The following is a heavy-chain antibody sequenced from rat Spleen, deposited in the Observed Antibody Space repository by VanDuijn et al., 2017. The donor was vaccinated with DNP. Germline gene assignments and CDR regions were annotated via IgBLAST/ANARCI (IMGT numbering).Heavy chain of an antibody. J-gene: IGHJ2*01. D-gene: IGHD1-2*01. CDR2: ISTSGGST. CDR3: ARHRAIAAIWDY. CDR1: GFTFSSFP. V-gene: IGHV5-46*01. Sequence: EVQLVESGGGLVQPGRSMKLSCTASGFTFSSFPMAWVRQAPTKGLEWVATISTSGGSTFYRHSVKGRFTISRDNAKNTQYLQMDSLRSEDTATYYCARHRAIAAIWDYWGQGVMVTVSS.